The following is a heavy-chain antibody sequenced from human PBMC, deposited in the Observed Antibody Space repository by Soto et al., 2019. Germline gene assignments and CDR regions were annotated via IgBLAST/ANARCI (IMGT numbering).Heavy chain of an antibody. Sequence: SETLSLTCTVSGGSISSYYWSWIRQPPGKELEWIGYIYYSGSTNYNPSLKSRVTISVDTSKNQFSLKLSSVTAADTAVYYCVIDLLGYCSSTSCYERWFDPWGQGTLVTVSS. CDR2: IYYSGST. CDR3: VIDLLGYCSSTSCYERWFDP. J-gene: IGHJ5*02. V-gene: IGHV4-59*01. D-gene: IGHD2-2*01. CDR1: GGSISSYY.